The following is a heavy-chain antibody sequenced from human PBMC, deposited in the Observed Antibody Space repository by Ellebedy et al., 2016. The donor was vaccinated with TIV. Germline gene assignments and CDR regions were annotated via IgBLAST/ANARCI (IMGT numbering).Heavy chain of an antibody. V-gene: IGHV4-59*01. CDR2: VTPSGST. J-gene: IGHJ5*02. CDR3: AKIVSGGASFDP. CDR1: GFTFSNYA. Sequence: ESLKISCAASGFTFSNYAMSWIRQSPGKGLEWIGYVTPSGSTNYNPSLKSRVTMSRDPSKNSFSLHLASVTATDTAIYYCAKIVSGGASFDPWGQGTLVTVSS. D-gene: IGHD3-16*01.